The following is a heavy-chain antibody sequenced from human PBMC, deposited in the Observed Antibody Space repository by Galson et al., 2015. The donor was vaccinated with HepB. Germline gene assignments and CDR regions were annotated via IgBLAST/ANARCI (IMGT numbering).Heavy chain of an antibody. J-gene: IGHJ4*02. CDR1: GFTFSSYW. D-gene: IGHD4-23*01. CDR3: ARDRAVVTLGAFGY. V-gene: IGHV3-7*01. Sequence: SLRLSCAASGFTFSSYWMSWVRQAPGKGLEWVANINQDGSEKYSVDSVKGRFTISRDNAKNSLYLQMNSLRAEDTAVYYCARDRAVVTLGAFGYWGQGTLVTVSS. CDR2: INQDGSEK.